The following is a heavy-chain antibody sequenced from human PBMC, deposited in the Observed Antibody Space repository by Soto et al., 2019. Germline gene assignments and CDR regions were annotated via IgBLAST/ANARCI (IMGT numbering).Heavy chain of an antibody. CDR1: GGGNLRDYR. D-gene: IGHD4-4*01. V-gene: IGHV1-69*06. CDR3: ARGGDDYSFRAVY. Sequence: QVQLVQSGAEVKEPGSSVKVSCKASGGGNLRDYRTTWVRRAPGQVLEWMGGIIAKLGSAYYAQNFQGRVTITADKSTNTVYMELRSLRSDDTAVYYCARGGDDYSFRAVYWGQGTSVTVSS. J-gene: IGHJ4*02. CDR2: IIAKLGSA.